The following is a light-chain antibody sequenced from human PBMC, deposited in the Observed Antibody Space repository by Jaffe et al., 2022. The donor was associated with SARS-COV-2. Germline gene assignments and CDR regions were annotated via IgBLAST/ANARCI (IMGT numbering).Light chain of an antibody. CDR3: QQSYSTLLT. CDR2: AAS. V-gene: IGKV1-39*01. J-gene: IGKJ4*01. Sequence: DIQMTQSPSSLSASVGDRVTLTCRASQSISNYLNWYQQKPGKAPKLLIYAASNLQSGVPSRFSGSGSGTDFTLTISSLQPEDFATYYCQQSYSTLLTFGGGTNVEIK. CDR1: QSISNY.